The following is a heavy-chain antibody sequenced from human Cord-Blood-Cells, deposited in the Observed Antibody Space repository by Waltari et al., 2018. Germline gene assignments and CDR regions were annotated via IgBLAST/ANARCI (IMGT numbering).Heavy chain of an antibody. V-gene: IGHV4-30-4*08. J-gene: IGHJ4*02. D-gene: IGHD7-27*01. CDR2: IYYSGST. Sequence: QVQLQESGPGLVKPSQTLSLTCTVSGGSISSGDYYWSWLRQPPGKGLEWIGYIYYSGSTYYNPSLKSRVTIAVDTSKNQCSRKLSSVTAADTAVYYCAREGRTGDLDYWGQGTLVTVSS. CDR1: GGSISSGDYY. CDR3: AREGRTGDLDY.